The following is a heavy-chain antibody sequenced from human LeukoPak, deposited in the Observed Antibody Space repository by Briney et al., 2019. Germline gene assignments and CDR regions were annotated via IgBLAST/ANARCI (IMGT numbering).Heavy chain of an antibody. J-gene: IGHJ4*02. CDR2: INPNSGGT. V-gene: IGHV1-2*02. CDR3: ARKGYYDSSGYLDY. D-gene: IGHD3-22*01. CDR1: GYTFTGYY. Sequence: GASVKGSCKASGYTFTGYYMHWVRQAPGQGLEWMGWINPNSGGTNHAQKFQGRVTMTRDTSISTAYMELSRLRSDDTAVYYCARKGYYDSSGYLDYWGQGTLVTVSS.